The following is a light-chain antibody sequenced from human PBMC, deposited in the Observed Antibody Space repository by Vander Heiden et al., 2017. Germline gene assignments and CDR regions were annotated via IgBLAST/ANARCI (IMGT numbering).Light chain of an antibody. J-gene: IGKJ5*01. CDR2: WAS. CDR3: QQYYTTLT. Sequence: DLVMTQSPDPLAVSLGERATIHCKSSQSVLYSSNNKNYLAWYRQKPGQPPELLIYWASTRESGVPDRFSGSGSGTDFTLTISSLQAEDVAVYYCQQYYTTLTFGQGTRLEIK. CDR1: QSVLYSSNNKNY. V-gene: IGKV4-1*01.